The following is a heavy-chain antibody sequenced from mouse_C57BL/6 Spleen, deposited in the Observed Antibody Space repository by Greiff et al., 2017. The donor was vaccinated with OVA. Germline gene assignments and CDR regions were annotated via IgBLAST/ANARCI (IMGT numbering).Heavy chain of an antibody. J-gene: IGHJ2*01. CDR3: ASLSQWSFDY. V-gene: IGHV1-7*01. D-gene: IGHD1-1*02. Sequence: QVQLQQPGAELVRPGSSVKLSCKASGYTFTSYWMHWVKQRPGQGLEWIGYINPSSGYTKYNQKFKDKATLTADKSSSTAYMQLSSLTYEDSAVYYCASLSQWSFDYWGQGTTLTVSS. CDR2: INPSSGYT. CDR1: GYTFTSYW.